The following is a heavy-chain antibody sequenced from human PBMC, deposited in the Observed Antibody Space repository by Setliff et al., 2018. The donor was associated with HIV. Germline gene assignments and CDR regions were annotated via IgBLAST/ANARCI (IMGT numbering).Heavy chain of an antibody. CDR2: IRYDGSNK. CDR3: VKGGAYYETNGPYWDH. J-gene: IGHJ4*02. CDR1: GFTFSSYG. V-gene: IGHV3-30*02. Sequence: PGGSLRLSCAASGFTFSSYGMHWVRQAPGKGLEWVAFIRYDGSNKYYADSVKGRFTISRDSSKNTLNLQMNSLRVEDTALYFCVKGGAYYETNGPYWDHWGQGTLVTVSS. D-gene: IGHD3-22*01.